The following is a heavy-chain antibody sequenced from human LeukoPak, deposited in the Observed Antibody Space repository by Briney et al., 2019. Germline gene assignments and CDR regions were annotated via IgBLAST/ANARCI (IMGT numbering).Heavy chain of an antibody. D-gene: IGHD3-3*01. V-gene: IGHV1-69*13. CDR1: GGTFSSYA. J-gene: IGHJ4*02. CDR2: IIPIFGTA. CDR3: ARGVAEPTIFGRDWIEERNFDY. Sequence: SVTVSCKASGGTFSSYAISWVRQAPGQGLEWMGGIIPIFGTANYAQKFQGRVTITADESTSTAYMELSSLRSEDTAVYYCARGVAEPTIFGRDWIEERNFDYWGQGTLVTVSS.